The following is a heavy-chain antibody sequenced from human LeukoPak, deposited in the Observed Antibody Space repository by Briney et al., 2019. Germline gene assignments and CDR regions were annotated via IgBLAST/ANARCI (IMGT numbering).Heavy chain of an antibody. CDR3: ARHAGIRYFDWLLEV. V-gene: IGHV4-59*08. D-gene: IGHD3-9*01. J-gene: IGHJ6*02. CDR1: GGSISSYY. Sequence: SETLSLTCTVSGGSISSYYWSWIRQPPGKGLEWIGYIYYSGSTNYNPSLKSRVTISVDTSKNQFSLKLSSVTAADTAVYYCARHAGIRYFDWLLEVWGQGTTVTLSS. CDR2: IYYSGST.